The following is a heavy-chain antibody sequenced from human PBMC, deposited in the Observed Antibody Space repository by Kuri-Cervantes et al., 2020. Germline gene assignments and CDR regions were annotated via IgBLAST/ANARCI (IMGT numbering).Heavy chain of an antibody. D-gene: IGHD3-16*02. CDR1: GGSFSSYY. V-gene: IGHV4-59*01. Sequence: SETLSLTCTASGGSFSSYYWSWIRQPPGKGLEWIGYIYYSGSTNYNPSLRSRVTISVDTSKNQFSLKLSYVTAADTAVYYCARYTGDYVWGSYPGYFDYWGQETLVTVSS. CDR3: ARYTGDYVWGSYPGYFDY. CDR2: IYYSGST. J-gene: IGHJ4*02.